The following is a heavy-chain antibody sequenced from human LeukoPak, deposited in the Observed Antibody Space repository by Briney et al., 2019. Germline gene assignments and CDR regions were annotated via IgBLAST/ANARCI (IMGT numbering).Heavy chain of an antibody. V-gene: IGHV4-39*01. CDR2: IYYSGST. CDR3: ARTIRDYDFWSGYPPTPDY. Sequence: PXETLSLTCXVSGGSXSSSSYYWGWIRQPPGKGLEWIGSIYYSGSTYYNPSLKSRVTISVYTSKNQFSLKLSSVTAADTAVYYCARTIRDYDFWSGYPPTPDYWGQGTLVTVSS. J-gene: IGHJ4*02. CDR1: GGSXSSSSYY. D-gene: IGHD3-3*01.